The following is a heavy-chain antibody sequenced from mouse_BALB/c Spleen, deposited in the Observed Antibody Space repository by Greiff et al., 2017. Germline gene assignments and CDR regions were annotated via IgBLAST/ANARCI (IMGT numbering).Heavy chain of an antibody. CDR3: ARGYYGDLAY. V-gene: IGHV14-3*02. Sequence: VQLKESGAELVKPGASVKLSCTASGFNIKDTYMHWVKQRPEQGLEWIGRIDPANGNTKYDPKFQGKATITADTSSNTAYLQLSSLTSEDTAVYDCARGYYGDLAYWGQGTLVTVSA. CDR2: IDPANGNT. CDR1: GFNIKDTY. J-gene: IGHJ3*01. D-gene: IGHD1-1*01.